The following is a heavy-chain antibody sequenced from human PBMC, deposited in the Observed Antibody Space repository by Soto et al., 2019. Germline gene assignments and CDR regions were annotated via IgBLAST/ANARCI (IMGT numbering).Heavy chain of an antibody. CDR2: ISSSGSTI. V-gene: IGHV3-48*03. CDR3: ARTPGYSSGRPKGYYGMDV. J-gene: IGHJ6*02. D-gene: IGHD6-19*01. Sequence: TGGSLRLSCAASGFTFSSYEMNWVRQAPGKGLEWVSYISSSGSTIYYADSVKGRFTISRDNAKNSLYLQMNSLRAEDTAVYYCARTPGYSSGRPKGYYGMDVWGQGTTVTVSS. CDR1: GFTFSSYE.